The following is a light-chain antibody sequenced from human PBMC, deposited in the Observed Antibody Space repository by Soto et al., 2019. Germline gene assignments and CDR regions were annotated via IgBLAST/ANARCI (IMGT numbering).Light chain of an antibody. J-gene: IGKJ1*01. CDR2: GAS. CDR1: QSVSSSY. V-gene: IGKV3-20*01. CDR3: QQYGSSSWT. Sequence: EIVLTQSPCTLSLSPGERATLSCRASQSVSSSYLAWYQQKPGQAPRLLIYGASSRATGIPDRFSGSGSGTDFTLTISRLEPEDFAVYYCQQYGSSSWTFGQGT.